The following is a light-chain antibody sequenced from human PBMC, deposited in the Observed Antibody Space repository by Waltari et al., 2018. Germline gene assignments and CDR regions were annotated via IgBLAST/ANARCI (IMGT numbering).Light chain of an antibody. Sequence: DVVMTQSPLSLPVTLGQAASISCKSRQSLVHSDGNTHLNWFQQRPGQSPRRLIYRVSNRDSGVPDRFSGSGSGTDFTLKISRVEAEDVGVYYCMQGTHWPYTFGQGTKLDIK. J-gene: IGKJ2*01. CDR1: QSLVHSDGNTH. V-gene: IGKV2-30*02. CDR3: MQGTHWPYT. CDR2: RVS.